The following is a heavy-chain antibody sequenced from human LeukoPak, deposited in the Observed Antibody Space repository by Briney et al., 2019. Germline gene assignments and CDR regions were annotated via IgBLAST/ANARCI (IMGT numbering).Heavy chain of an antibody. Sequence: PSETLSLTCTVSGGSISSYYWSWIRQPAGKGLEWIGRIYTSGSTNYNPSLKSRVTMSVDTSKNQFSLKLSSVTAADTAVYYCAREILWFGGRTRNFDYWGQGTLVTVSS. CDR1: GGSISSYY. CDR2: IYTSGST. CDR3: AREILWFGGRTRNFDY. V-gene: IGHV4-4*07. D-gene: IGHD3-10*01. J-gene: IGHJ4*02.